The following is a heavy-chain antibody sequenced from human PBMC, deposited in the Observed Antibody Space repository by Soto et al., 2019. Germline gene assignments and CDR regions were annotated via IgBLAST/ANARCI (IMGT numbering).Heavy chain of an antibody. J-gene: IGHJ4*02. CDR2: IYYSGST. D-gene: IGHD3-10*01. V-gene: IGHV4-30-4*01. CDR1: GGSISSGDYY. Sequence: SETLSLTCTVSGGSISSGDYYWSWIRQPPGKGLEWIGYIYYSGSTYYNPSLKSRVTISVDTSKNQFSLKLSSVTAADTAVYYCARGNAWFGEFGFDYWGQGTLVTVSS. CDR3: ARGNAWFGEFGFDY.